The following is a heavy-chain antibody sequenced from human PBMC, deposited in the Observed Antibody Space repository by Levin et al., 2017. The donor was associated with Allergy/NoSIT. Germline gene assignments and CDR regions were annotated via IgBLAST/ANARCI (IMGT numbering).Heavy chain of an antibody. CDR3: ASSPGTSDGMDV. CDR1: TFSSYW. CDR2: INSDGSTT. J-gene: IGHJ6*02. V-gene: IGHV3-74*01. D-gene: IGHD2-2*01. Sequence: TFSSYWMHWVRQAPGKGLVWVSRINSDGSTTTYADSVKGRFTIYRDKPKNTLYLQMNSLRAEDTAVYYCASSPGTSDGMDVWGQGTTVTVSS.